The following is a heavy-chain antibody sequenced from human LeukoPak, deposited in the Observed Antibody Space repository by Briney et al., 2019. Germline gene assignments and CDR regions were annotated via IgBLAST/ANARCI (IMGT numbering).Heavy chain of an antibody. V-gene: IGHV3-73*01. CDR3: TRVGPTTADY. D-gene: IGHD5-12*01. J-gene: IGHJ4*02. CDR2: IKSKGNTYAT. Sequence: GGSLRLSCAASGFTFSGSTMHWVRQASGKGLEWVGRIKSKGNTYATAYAASVKGRFTISRDDSKNTVYLQMNNLKTEDAAMYYCTRVGPTTADYWGQGTLVIVSS. CDR1: GFTFSGST.